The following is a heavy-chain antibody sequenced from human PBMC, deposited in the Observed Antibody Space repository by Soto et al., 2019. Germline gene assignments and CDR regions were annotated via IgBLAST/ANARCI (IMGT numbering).Heavy chain of an antibody. J-gene: IGHJ6*02. CDR3: AKGGYCSSTSCASPYLFGSRVQFYYYYGMDV. V-gene: IGHV3-30*18. CDR1: GVTFSSYV. Sequence: PGGSLRLSCAASGVTFSSYVMDGVRQAPGKGLEWVAVISYDGSNKYYADSVKGRFTISRDNSKNTLYLQMNSLRAEDTAVYYCAKGGYCSSTSCASPYLFGSRVQFYYYYGMDVWGQGTTVTVSS. D-gene: IGHD2-2*01. CDR2: ISYDGSNK.